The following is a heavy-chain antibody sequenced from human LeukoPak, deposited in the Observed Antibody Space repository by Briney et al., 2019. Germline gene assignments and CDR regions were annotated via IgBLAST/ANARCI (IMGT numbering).Heavy chain of an antibody. Sequence: SETLSLTCTVSGGSISSYYWSWIRQPPGKGLEWIGYIYYSGSTNYNPSLKSRVTISVDTSKNQLSLKLSSVTAADTAVYYCASLKVTTQRDYWGQGTLVTVSS. CDR2: IYYSGST. CDR1: GGSISSYY. D-gene: IGHD4-11*01. V-gene: IGHV4-59*12. CDR3: ASLKVTTQRDY. J-gene: IGHJ4*02.